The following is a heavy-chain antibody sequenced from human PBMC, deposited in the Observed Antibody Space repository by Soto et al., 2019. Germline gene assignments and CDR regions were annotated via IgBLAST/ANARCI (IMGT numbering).Heavy chain of an antibody. D-gene: IGHD6-13*01. V-gene: IGHV1-69*13. CDR3: AKDIGIQQNLFVFDN. Sequence: ASVQDSCKTTGGNFNSLAFSGVRQATGQGLEWMGGILPIFTTATYAPKFQDRVTITADESTSTVYMDLSSLRSEDTALYYCAKDIGIQQNLFVFDNWGQGTLVIVSS. J-gene: IGHJ4*02. CDR2: ILPIFTTA. CDR1: GGNFNSLA.